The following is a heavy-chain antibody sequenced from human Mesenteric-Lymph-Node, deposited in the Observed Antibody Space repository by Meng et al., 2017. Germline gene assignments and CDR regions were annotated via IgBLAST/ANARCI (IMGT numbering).Heavy chain of an antibody. CDR1: GFTFSSYA. CDR2: ISYDGSNK. D-gene: IGHD4-17*01. J-gene: IGHJ4*02. CDR3: AREGAYGLFDY. V-gene: IGHV3-30*01. Sequence: GESLKISCAASGFTFSSYAMHWVRQAPGKGLEWVAVISYDGSNKYYADSVKGRFTISRDNSKNTLYLQMNSLRAEDTAVYYCAREGAYGLFDYWGQGTLVTVSS.